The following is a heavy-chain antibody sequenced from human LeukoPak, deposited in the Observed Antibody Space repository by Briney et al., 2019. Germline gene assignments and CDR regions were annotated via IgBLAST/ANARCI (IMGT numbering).Heavy chain of an antibody. CDR3: ARLGYYGSGSFPSFDY. J-gene: IGHJ4*02. D-gene: IGHD3-10*01. Sequence: GESLPISCQGSGYSFTSYWIGWVRPMPGKGLEWMGIIYPGDSDTRYSPSFQGQVTISADKSISTAYLQWSSLKPSDTAMYYCARLGYYGSGSFPSFDYWGQGTLVTVSS. CDR1: GYSFTSYW. CDR2: IYPGDSDT. V-gene: IGHV5-51*01.